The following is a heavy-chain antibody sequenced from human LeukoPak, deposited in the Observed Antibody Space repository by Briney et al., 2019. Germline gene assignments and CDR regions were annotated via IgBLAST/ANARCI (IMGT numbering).Heavy chain of an antibody. Sequence: ASVKVSCKASGGTFSSYAISWVRQAPGQGLEWMGGIIPIFGTANYAQKFQGRVTITADESTSTAYMELSSLRSEDTAVYYCARTHQPSYYFDYWGQGTLVTVSS. J-gene: IGHJ4*02. CDR3: ARTHQPSYYFDY. CDR2: IIPIFGTA. CDR1: GGTFSSYA. V-gene: IGHV1-69*13.